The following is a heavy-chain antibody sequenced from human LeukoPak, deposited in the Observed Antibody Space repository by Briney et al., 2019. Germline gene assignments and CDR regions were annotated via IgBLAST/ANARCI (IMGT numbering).Heavy chain of an antibody. CDR2: ICGSGGST. CDR1: GFTFSSYA. Sequence: GGSLRLSCAASGFTFSSYAMSWVRQAPGKGLEWVSAICGSGGSTYYADSVKGRFTISRDNSKNTLYLQMNSLRAEDTAVYYCARGVLRFLEWLDYYYYMDVWGKGTTVTVSS. V-gene: IGHV3-23*01. CDR3: ARGVLRFLEWLDYYYYMDV. D-gene: IGHD3-3*01. J-gene: IGHJ6*03.